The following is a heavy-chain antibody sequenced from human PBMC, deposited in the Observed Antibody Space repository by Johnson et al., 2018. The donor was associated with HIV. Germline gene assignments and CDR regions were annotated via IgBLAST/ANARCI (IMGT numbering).Heavy chain of an antibody. D-gene: IGHD1-26*01. CDR3: ARDLARRGGAAFDI. Sequence: QVQLVESGGGVVQPGRSLRLSCAASGFTFSSYAMHWVRQAPGKGLEWVAVISYDGSNKYYADSVKGRFTISRDNSKNTLYLQMNSLRAEDTAVYYCARDLARRGGAAFDIWGQGTMVTVSS. CDR2: ISYDGSNK. J-gene: IGHJ3*02. V-gene: IGHV3-30*04. CDR1: GFTFSSYA.